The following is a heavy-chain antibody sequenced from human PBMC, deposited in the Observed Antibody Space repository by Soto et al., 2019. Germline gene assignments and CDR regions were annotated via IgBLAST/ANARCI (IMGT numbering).Heavy chain of an antibody. CDR2: ISAYNGNT. V-gene: IGHV1-18*01. Sequence: QVQLVQSGAEVKKPRASVKVSCKASGYTFTSYGISWVRQAPGQGLEWMGWISAYNGNTNYAQKLQGRVTMTTDTTPSTAYMELRSLRSDDTAVYYCARPKGDNRPTYYYYGMDVWGQGTTVTVSS. CDR3: ARPKGDNRPTYYYYGMDV. CDR1: GYTFTSYG. J-gene: IGHJ6*02. D-gene: IGHD1-1*01.